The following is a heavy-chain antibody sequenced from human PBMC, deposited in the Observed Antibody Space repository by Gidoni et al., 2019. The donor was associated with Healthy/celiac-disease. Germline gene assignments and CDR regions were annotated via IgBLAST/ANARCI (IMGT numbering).Heavy chain of an antibody. J-gene: IGHJ4*02. D-gene: IGHD3-3*01. CDR1: GFTFSSYA. CDR3: AKASGIDY. V-gene: IGHV3-23*01. CDR2: ISGSGGST. Sequence: EVQLLEYGGGLVQPGGSLRLSCAASGFTFSSYAMSWVRQAPGRGLGGFSAISGSGGSTYYADSVKGRFTISRDNSKNTLYLQMNSLRAEDTAVYYWAKASGIDYWGQGTLVTVSS.